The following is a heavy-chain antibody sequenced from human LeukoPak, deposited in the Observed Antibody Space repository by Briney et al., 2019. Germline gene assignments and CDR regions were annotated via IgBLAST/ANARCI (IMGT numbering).Heavy chain of an antibody. J-gene: IGHJ2*01. CDR1: GYSISSGYY. Sequence: SETLSLTCAVSGYSISSGYYWGWIRQPPGKGLEWIGSIYHSGSTYYNPSLKSRVTISVDTSKNQFSLKLSSVTAADTAVDYCASLYYDILTGYPEGYFDLWGCGTLVTVSS. D-gene: IGHD3-9*01. V-gene: IGHV4-38-2*01. CDR3: ASLYYDILTGYPEGYFDL. CDR2: IYHSGST.